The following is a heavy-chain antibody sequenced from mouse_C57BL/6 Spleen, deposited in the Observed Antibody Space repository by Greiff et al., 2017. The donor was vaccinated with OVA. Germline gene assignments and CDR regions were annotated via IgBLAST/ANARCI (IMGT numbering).Heavy chain of an antibody. D-gene: IGHD2-5*01. CDR3: AKNGYSNYGFAY. CDR2: IWSGGST. J-gene: IGHJ3*01. Sequence: VKLVESGPGLVQPSQSLSITCTVSGFSLTSYGVHWVRQPPGKGLEWLGVIWSGGSTDYNAAFISRLSISKDNSKSQVFFKMNSLQADDTAIYYCAKNGYSNYGFAYWGQGTLVTVSA. V-gene: IGHV2-4*01. CDR1: GFSLTSYG.